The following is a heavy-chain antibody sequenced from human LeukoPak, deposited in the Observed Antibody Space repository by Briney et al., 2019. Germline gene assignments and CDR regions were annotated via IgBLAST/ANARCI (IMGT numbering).Heavy chain of an antibody. CDR1: GFTFSSYS. CDR2: ISSSSSYI. V-gene: IGHV3-21*01. D-gene: IGHD2-15*01. CDR3: ARDYCSGGSCYRNDAFDI. Sequence: GGSPRLSCAASGFTFSSYSMNWVRQAPGKGLEWVSSISSSSSYIYYADSVKGRFTISRDNAKNSLYLQMNSLRAEDTAVYYCARDYCSGGSCYRNDAFDIWGQGTMVTVSS. J-gene: IGHJ3*02.